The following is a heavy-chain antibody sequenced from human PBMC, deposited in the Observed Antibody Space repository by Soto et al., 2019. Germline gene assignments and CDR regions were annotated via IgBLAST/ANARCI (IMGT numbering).Heavy chain of an antibody. CDR3: GSGYPWVGFDY. J-gene: IGHJ4*02. Sequence: PGGPLRLSCAASGFTFSSYAMSWIPKPPGKGLGWIGNFYYSGSASYNPSLKSRVTISVDTSKNQVSLKLRSVTAADTAVYICGSGYPWVGFDYWGQGTQVTVSS. CDR1: GFTFSSYA. V-gene: IGHV4-39*01. CDR2: FYYSGSA. D-gene: IGHD5-18*01.